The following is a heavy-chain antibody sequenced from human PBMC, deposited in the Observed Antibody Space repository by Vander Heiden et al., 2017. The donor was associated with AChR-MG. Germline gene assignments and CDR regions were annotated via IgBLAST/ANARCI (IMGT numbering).Heavy chain of an antibody. CDR3: AKSENYGDYFDY. CDR2: ISGSGGST. V-gene: IGHV3-23*01. Sequence: EVQLLESGGGLVQPGGSLRLSCAASGFTFSSYAMSWVRQAPGKGLEWVSAISGSGGSTYYADSVKGRFTISRDNSKNTLYLQMKSMRAEDTAVYYCAKSENYGDYFDYWGQGTLVTVSS. D-gene: IGHD4-17*01. CDR1: GFTFSSYA. J-gene: IGHJ4*02.